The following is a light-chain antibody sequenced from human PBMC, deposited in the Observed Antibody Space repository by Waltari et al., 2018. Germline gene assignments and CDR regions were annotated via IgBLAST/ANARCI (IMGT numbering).Light chain of an antibody. CDR3: QQYNDWLAPT. CDR1: HRVSGY. Sequence: EIVMTQSPATLSVSPGERAILSCSASHRVSGYLAWYQPKPGQAPRLLIYSASTRVTGIPARFSGSGSGTEFTLTISSLQSEDFAVYHCQQYNDWLAPTFGGGTKVEI. CDR2: SAS. J-gene: IGKJ4*01. V-gene: IGKV3-15*01.